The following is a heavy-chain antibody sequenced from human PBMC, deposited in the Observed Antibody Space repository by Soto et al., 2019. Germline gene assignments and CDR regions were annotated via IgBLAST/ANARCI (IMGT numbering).Heavy chain of an antibody. J-gene: IGHJ6*02. CDR2: IWYDGSNK. CDR1: GFTFSSYG. CDR3: ARGVGSGYRYYYYYYGMDV. D-gene: IGHD5-18*01. V-gene: IGHV3-33*01. Sequence: GGSLRLSCAASGFTFSSYGMHWVRQAPGKGLEWVAVIWYDGSNKYYADSVKGRFTISRDNSKNTLYLQMNSLRAEDTAVYYCARGVGSGYRYYYYYYGMDVWGQGT.